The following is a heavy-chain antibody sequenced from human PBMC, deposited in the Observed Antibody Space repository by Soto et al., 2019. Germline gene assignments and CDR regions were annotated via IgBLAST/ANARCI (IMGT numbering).Heavy chain of an antibody. CDR1: GGSVSSSSFY. D-gene: IGHD3-10*01. CDR3: ARDLYYGSGPLRPDPYYYGMDV. J-gene: IGHJ6*02. CDR2: IYYSGST. Sequence: SETLSLTCTVSGGSVSSSSFYWSWIRQPPGKGLEWIGYIYYSGSTNYNPSLKSRVTISVDTSKNQFSLKLSSVTAADTAVYYCARDLYYGSGPLRPDPYYYGMDVWGQGTTVTVSS. V-gene: IGHV4-61*01.